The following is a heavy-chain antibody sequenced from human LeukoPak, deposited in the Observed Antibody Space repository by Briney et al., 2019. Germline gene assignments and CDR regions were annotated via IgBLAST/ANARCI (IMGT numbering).Heavy chain of an antibody. Sequence: VASVKVSCKASGYTFTSNYIHWVRQAPGQGLEWMGMIYPRDGSTSYAQKFQGRVTMTRDTSTSTVYMELSSLRSEDTAVYYCARARRAGGFDPWGQGTLVTVSS. CDR1: GYTFTSNY. J-gene: IGHJ5*02. CDR3: ARARRAGGFDP. V-gene: IGHV1-46*01. CDR2: IYPRDGST.